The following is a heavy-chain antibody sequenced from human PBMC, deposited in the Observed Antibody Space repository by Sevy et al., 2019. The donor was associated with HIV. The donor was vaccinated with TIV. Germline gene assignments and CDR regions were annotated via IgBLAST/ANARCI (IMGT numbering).Heavy chain of an antibody. D-gene: IGHD3-3*01. V-gene: IGHV3-53*01. CDR3: ARGKHISDYYGSFDY. CDR2: IYIGGST. J-gene: IGHJ4*02. Sequence: GSLRLSCAASGFAVSSNFMSWVRQAPGKGLEWVSVIYIGGSTYYADSVKGRFTISRDNSKNTLYLQMNSLRAEDTAVYYCARGKHISDYYGSFDYWGQGTLVNVSS. CDR1: GFAVSSNF.